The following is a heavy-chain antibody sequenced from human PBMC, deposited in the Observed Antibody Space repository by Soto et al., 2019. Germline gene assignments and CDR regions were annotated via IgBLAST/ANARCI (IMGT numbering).Heavy chain of an antibody. D-gene: IGHD6-6*01. Sequence: KQSQTLSLTCAISGDSVSSNSAAWNWIRQSPSRGLEWLGRTYYRSKWYNDYAVSVKSRITINPDTSKNQFSLQLNSVTPEDTAVYYCARDREGKYSSSYDYYYGMDVWGQGTTVTVSS. CDR3: ARDREGKYSSSYDYYYGMDV. CDR1: GDSVSSNSAA. V-gene: IGHV6-1*01. CDR2: TYYRSKWYN. J-gene: IGHJ6*02.